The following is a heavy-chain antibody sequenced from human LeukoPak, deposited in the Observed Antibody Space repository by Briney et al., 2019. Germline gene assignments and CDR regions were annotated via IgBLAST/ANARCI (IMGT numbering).Heavy chain of an antibody. V-gene: IGHV1-18*01. CDR2: ISAYDGNT. D-gene: IGHD6-13*01. CDR1: GYTFTSYG. Sequence: GASVKVSCKASGYTFTSYGISLVRQAPGQGLEWMGWISAYDGNTNYAQKLQGRVTMTTDTSTSTAYMELRSLRSDDTAVYYCARVPAGYSGSWYTSPFDHWGQGTLVTVSS. J-gene: IGHJ4*02. CDR3: ARVPAGYSGSWYTSPFDH.